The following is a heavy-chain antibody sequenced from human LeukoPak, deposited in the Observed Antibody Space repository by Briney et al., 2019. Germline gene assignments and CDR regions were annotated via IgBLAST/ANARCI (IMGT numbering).Heavy chain of an antibody. D-gene: IGHD6-13*01. CDR1: GGSISSYY. CDR3: AREREYSSSGNTFDY. CDR2: IYYSGST. Sequence: SETLSLICTVSGGSISSYYWSWIRQPPGKGLEWIGYIYYSGSTSYNPSLKSRVTISVDTSKNQFSLKLSSVTVADTAVYYCAREREYSSSGNTFDYWGQGALVTVSS. J-gene: IGHJ4*02. V-gene: IGHV4-59*01.